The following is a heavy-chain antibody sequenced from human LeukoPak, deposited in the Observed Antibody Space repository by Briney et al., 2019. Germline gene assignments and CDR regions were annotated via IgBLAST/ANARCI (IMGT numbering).Heavy chain of an antibody. V-gene: IGHV3-43*02. J-gene: IGHJ4*02. Sequence: GGSLRLSCAASGFTFSNYAMHWVRQAPGKGLEWVSLISGGGGSTSYADSVKGRFTISRDNSKGSLYLQMNSLRTEDTALYYCAKVLGSSSWYSLGYWGQGTLVTVSS. CDR3: AKVLGSSSWYSLGY. CDR2: ISGGGGST. D-gene: IGHD6-13*01. CDR1: GFTFSNYA.